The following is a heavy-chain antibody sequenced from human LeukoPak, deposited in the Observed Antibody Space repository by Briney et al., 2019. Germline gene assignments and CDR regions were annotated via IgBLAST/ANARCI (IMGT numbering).Heavy chain of an antibody. V-gene: IGHV3-23*01. CDR2: ISGTGGST. D-gene: IGHD2/OR15-2a*01. CDR1: GFTFSSYA. J-gene: IGHJ4*02. Sequence: GGSLRLSCAASGFTFSSYAMSWVRQAPGKGLEWVAGISGTGGSTHYADSVKGRFTISRDNSKNTVYLQMHNLRVEHTAVYYCAKVVAGNIDYYFDYWGQGILVAVSS. CDR3: AKVVAGNIDYYFDY.